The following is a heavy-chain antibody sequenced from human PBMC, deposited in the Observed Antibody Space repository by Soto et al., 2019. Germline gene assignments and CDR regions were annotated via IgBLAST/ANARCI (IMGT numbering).Heavy chain of an antibody. J-gene: IGHJ4*02. CDR2: ISAYNGKT. CDR3: ARDQVGWLGVVANFDY. D-gene: IGHD3-3*01. Sequence: VASVKVSCKASGHTFTSYGISWVRQAPGQGLEWMGWISAYNGKTNYAQKLQGRVTITTDTSTSTAYMELSSLRSEDTAVYYCARDQVGWLGVVANFDYWGQGTLVTVSS. CDR1: GHTFTSYG. V-gene: IGHV1-18*01.